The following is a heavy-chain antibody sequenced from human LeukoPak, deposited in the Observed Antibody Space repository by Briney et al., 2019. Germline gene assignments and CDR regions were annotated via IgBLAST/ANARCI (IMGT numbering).Heavy chain of an antibody. V-gene: IGHV4-39*01. J-gene: IGHJ4*02. Sequence: SETLSLTCAVSGASIITTNYYWGWIRQPPGKGLEWIGSISYSGNAYYNPSLRSRLSISMDASKNQFSLKVRSVTAADTAVYYCARNLGQTWGTVTTDLWYFDHWGQGTLVPVSS. CDR3: ARNLGQTWGTVTTDLWYFDH. CDR2: ISYSGNA. D-gene: IGHD4-11*01. CDR1: GASIITTNYY.